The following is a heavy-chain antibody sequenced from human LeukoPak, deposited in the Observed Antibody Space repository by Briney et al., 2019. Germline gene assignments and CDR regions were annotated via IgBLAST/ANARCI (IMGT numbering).Heavy chain of an antibody. V-gene: IGHV3-15*01. D-gene: IGHD6-6*01. CDR1: GFTFSKAW. CDR3: ITSIGY. CDR2: IKNKPDGGTT. J-gene: IGHJ4*02. Sequence: GGSLRLSCAVSGFTFSKAWMSGVRQAPGKGLEWVGRIKNKPDGGTTDYAAPVKGRFTISRDDSKNTLYLQMNSLKTEDTAVYYCITSIGYWGQGTLVTVSS.